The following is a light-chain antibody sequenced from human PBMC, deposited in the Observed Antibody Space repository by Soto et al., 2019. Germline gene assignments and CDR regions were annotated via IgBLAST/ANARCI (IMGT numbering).Light chain of an antibody. CDR3: ATWDDSLSGPV. V-gene: IGLV1-47*02. CDR1: ISNIGSNY. J-gene: IGLJ3*02. CDR2: SND. Sequence: QSVLTQPPSASGTPGQRVTISCSGTISNIGSNYIYWYQQFPGTAHKLLIYSNDERPSGVPGRFSGSKSGTSASLDISGLRSDDEADYYCATWDDSLSGPVFGGGTKLTVL.